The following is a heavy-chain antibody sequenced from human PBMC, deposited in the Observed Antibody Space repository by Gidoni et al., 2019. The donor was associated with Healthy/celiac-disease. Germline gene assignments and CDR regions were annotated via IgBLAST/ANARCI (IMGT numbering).Heavy chain of an antibody. CDR2: ISDSGCST. Sequence: EVKLLANGVGLDPPGACLRLSFEAAGRTVGKEGMTWGRQAQGKGLELVLAISDSGCSTYFAESVKGRFTISRDNSKNTLYLQMNSLRTEDTAVYYCAKGKHLVSCSGGSCYSDTYCFDYWGQGTLVTVSS. J-gene: IGHJ4*02. CDR3: AKGKHLVSCSGGSCYSDTYCFDY. V-gene: IGHV3-23*01. CDR1: GRTVGKEG. D-gene: IGHD2-15*01.